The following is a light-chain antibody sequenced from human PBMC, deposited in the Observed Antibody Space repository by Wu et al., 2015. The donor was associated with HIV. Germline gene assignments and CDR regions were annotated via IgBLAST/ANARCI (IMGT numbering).Light chain of an antibody. CDR1: QSVSSN. Sequence: EIVMTQSPATLSVSPGERATLSCRASQSVSSNLAWYQQKPGQAPRLLIYGASTRATGIPARFSGSGSGTEFTLTISRLAPEDFAVYYCQQYDTSPQTFGGGTKVEI. CDR2: GAS. V-gene: IGKV3-15*01. J-gene: IGKJ4*01. CDR3: QQYDTSPQT.